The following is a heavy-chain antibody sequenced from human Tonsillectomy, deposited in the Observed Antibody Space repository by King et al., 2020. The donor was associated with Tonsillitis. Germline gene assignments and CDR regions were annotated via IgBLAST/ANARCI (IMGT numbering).Heavy chain of an antibody. Sequence: VQLVESGGGLVKPGGSLRLSCAASGFMFSDYYMSWIRQAPGKGLEWVYSISSSGVTIYYAYSVKGRFTISWDNAKNSLYLQMNSLRAEDTAVYYCARGYYYGSGSYYDHWYFDLWGRGTLVTVSS. CDR2: ISSSGVTI. D-gene: IGHD3-10*01. V-gene: IGHV3-11*01. J-gene: IGHJ2*01. CDR3: ARGYYYGSGSYYDHWYFDL. CDR1: GFMFSDYY.